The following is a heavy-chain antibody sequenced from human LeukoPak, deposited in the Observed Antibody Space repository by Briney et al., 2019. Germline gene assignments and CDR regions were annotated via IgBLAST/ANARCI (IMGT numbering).Heavy chain of an antibody. CDR1: GFTFSSYG. J-gene: IGHJ4*02. D-gene: IGHD3-10*01. V-gene: IGHV3-30*18. Sequence: PGGSPRLSCAASGFTFSSYGMHWVRQAPGKGLEWVAVISYDGSNKYYADSVKGRFTISRDNSKNTLYLQMNSLRAEDTAVYYCAKIGLYGSAEEFDYWGQGTLVTVSS. CDR2: ISYDGSNK. CDR3: AKIGLYGSAEEFDY.